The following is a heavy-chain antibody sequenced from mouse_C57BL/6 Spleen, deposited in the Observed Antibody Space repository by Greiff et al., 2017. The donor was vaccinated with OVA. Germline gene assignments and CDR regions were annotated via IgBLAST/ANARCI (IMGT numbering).Heavy chain of an antibody. CDR1: GYTFTDYE. Sequence: LQESGAELVRPGASVTLSCKASGYTFTDYEMHWVKQTPVHGLEWIGAIDPETGGTAYNQKFKGKAILTADKSSSTAYMELRSLTSEYSAVYYCTRSDAGYYGDWYFDVWGTGTTVTVSS. J-gene: IGHJ1*03. D-gene: IGHD1-1*01. CDR2: IDPETGGT. CDR3: TRSDAGYYGDWYFDV. V-gene: IGHV1-15*01.